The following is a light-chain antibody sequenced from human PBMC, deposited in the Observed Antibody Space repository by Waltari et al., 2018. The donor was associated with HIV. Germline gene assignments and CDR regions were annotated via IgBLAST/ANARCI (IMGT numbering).Light chain of an antibody. V-gene: IGLV1-40*01. CDR1: SSNIGAGYD. J-gene: IGLJ3*02. CDR3: QSYDSSLNGWV. CDR2: GNP. Sequence: QSVLTQPPSVSGAPGRKVTISCTGSSSNIGAGYDVYWYQQCPGTAPKVLIYGNPNRASGVPDRFAGSKSGNSASLAITGLQADDEADYYCQSYDSSLNGWVFGGGTKLTV.